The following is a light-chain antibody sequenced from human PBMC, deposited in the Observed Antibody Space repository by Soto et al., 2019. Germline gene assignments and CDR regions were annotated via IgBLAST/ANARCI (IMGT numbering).Light chain of an antibody. CDR3: CSYGGGYTPLV. J-gene: IGLJ2*01. V-gene: IGLV2-14*01. Sequence: QSALTQPASVSGSPGQSITISCTGTSDDVGGFDYVSWYQQHPGKAPKLMIYEATKRPSGVSDRFSGSKSGNTASLTISGLQAEDEADYYCCSYGGGYTPLVFGGGTKLTVL. CDR2: EAT. CDR1: SDDVGGFDY.